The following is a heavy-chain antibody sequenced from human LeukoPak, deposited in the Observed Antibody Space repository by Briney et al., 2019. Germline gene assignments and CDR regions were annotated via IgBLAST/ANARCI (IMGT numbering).Heavy chain of an antibody. CDR1: GYTFTSYY. Sequence: GASVKVSCKASGYTFTSYYMHWVRQAPGQGLEWMGIINPSGGSTSYAQKFQGRVTMTRDTSTSTVYMELSSLRSGDTAVYHCARAKHLLGYCSSTSCYGNWGQGTLVTVSS. CDR2: INPSGGST. J-gene: IGHJ4*02. V-gene: IGHV1-46*01. D-gene: IGHD2-2*01. CDR3: ARAKHLLGYCSSTSCYGN.